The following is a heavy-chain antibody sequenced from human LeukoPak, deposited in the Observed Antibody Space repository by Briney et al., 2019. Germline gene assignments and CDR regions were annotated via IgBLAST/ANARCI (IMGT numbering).Heavy chain of an antibody. Sequence: PGGSLRLSCAASGFTFSLYNMNWVRQAPGKGLEWVSSFSNNINYIYYADSVRGRFTVSRDNAKSSVYLQMNSLRVEDTAVYYCATQLYCSGHSCLTRNFDYWGQGTLVTVSS. V-gene: IGHV3-21*06. CDR3: ATQLYCSGHSCLTRNFDY. D-gene: IGHD2-15*01. CDR2: FSNNINYI. J-gene: IGHJ4*02. CDR1: GFTFSLYN.